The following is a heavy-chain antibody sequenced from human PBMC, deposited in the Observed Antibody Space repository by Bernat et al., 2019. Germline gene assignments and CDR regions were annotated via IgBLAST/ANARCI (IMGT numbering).Heavy chain of an antibody. CDR2: ISGDGGST. J-gene: IGHJ4*02. V-gene: IGHV3-43*02. D-gene: IGHD6-19*01. CDR1: GFTFDDYA. Sequence: EVQLVESGGGVVQPGGSLRLSCAASGFTFDDYALHWVRQAPGKGLEWVSLISGDGGSTYYADSVKGRFTISRDNSKNSLYLQMNSLRTEDTALYYCAKDIGITVTGTTRFDYWGQGTLVTVSS. CDR3: AKDIGITVTGTTRFDY.